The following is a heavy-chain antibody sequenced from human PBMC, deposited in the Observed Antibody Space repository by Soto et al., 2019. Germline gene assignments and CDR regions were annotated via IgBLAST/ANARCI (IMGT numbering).Heavy chain of an antibody. D-gene: IGHD4-17*01. CDR1: GFTFSDYY. Sequence: QVQLVESGGGLVKPGGSLRLSCAASGFTFSDYYMSWIRQAPGKGLEWVSYISSSSSYTNYADSVKGRFTISRDNAKNSLYLQMNSLRAEDTAVYYCARDHDYGDYEYRSYYYYSMDVWGQGTTVTVSS. J-gene: IGHJ6*02. CDR2: ISSSSSYT. V-gene: IGHV3-11*06. CDR3: ARDHDYGDYEYRSYYYYSMDV.